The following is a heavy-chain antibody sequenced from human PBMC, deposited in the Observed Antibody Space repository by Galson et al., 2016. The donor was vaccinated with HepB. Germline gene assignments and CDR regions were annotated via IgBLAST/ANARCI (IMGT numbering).Heavy chain of an antibody. D-gene: IGHD3-22*01. CDR1: GFTFSSYA. CDR3: AKDSTDYYGGSGYYSYFDY. J-gene: IGHJ4*02. Sequence: SLRLSCAASGFTFSSYAMTWVRRAPGKGLEWVSAISGRTGNTYYADLVKGRFTVSRDKSKNTLYLQMNSLRVDDTAVYYCAKDSTDYYGGSGYYSYFDYGGQGTLVTVSS. V-gene: IGHV3-23*01. CDR2: ISGRTGNT.